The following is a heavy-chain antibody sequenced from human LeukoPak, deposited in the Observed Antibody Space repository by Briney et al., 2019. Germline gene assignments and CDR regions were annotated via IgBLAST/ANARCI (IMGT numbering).Heavy chain of an antibody. CDR2: IYHSGST. V-gene: IGHV4-38-2*02. CDR1: GYSISSGYY. D-gene: IGHD6-13*01. CDR3: ARDRSSSWFPTLGWFDP. J-gene: IGHJ5*02. Sequence: SETLSLTCTVSGYSISSGYYWGWIRPPPGKGLEWIGRIYHSGSTYYNPSLKSQVTISVDTSKTQFSLKLSSVTAADTAVYYCARDRSSSWFPTLGWFDPWGQGTLVTVSS.